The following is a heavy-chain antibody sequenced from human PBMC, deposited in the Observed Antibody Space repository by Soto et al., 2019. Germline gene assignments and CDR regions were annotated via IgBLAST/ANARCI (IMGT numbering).Heavy chain of an antibody. V-gene: IGHV3-23*01. Sequence: GGSLRLSCAASGFTFSSYAMSWVRQAPGKGLKWVSAISGSGGSTYYADSVKGRFTISRDNSKNTLYLQMNSLRAEDIAVYYCAKGRYDFWSGYYTFDYWGQGTLVTVSS. CDR1: GFTFSSYA. CDR3: AKGRYDFWSGYYTFDY. CDR2: ISGSGGST. J-gene: IGHJ4*02. D-gene: IGHD3-3*01.